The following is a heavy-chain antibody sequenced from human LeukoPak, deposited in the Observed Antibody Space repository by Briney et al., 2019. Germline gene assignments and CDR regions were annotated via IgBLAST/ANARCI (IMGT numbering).Heavy chain of an antibody. CDR2: IDPEDGEA. CDR1: GNTFTDHY. J-gene: IGHJ4*01. Sequence: ASVRVSCKISGNTFTDHYIHWVQQAPGKGLEWMGLIDPEDGEAKYAEKFQGRLTISADTSRDIGYMELSSLTSEDTAVYYCATHTRLMIYWGQGTLVTVSS. CDR3: ATHTRLMIY. D-gene: IGHD3-16*01. V-gene: IGHV1-69-2*01.